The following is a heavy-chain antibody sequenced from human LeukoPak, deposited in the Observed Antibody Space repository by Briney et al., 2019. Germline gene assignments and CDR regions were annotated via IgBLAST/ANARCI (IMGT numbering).Heavy chain of an antibody. V-gene: IGHV4-61*01. CDR2: IYYSGST. CDR3: ARGGASGNYGIIDY. J-gene: IGHJ4*02. CDR1: GGSVSSGSYY. D-gene: IGHD3-22*01. Sequence: SETLSLTCTVSGGSVSSGSYYWSCIRQPPGKGLEWIGYIYYSGSTNYNPSLMSRVTISVDTSKNQFSLKLSSVTAADTAVYFCARGGASGNYGIIDYWGQGTLVTVSS.